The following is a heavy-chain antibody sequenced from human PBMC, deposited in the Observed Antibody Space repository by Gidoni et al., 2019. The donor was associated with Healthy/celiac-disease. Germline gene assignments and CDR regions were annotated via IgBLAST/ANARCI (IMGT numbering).Heavy chain of an antibody. D-gene: IGHD3-10*01. CDR3: ARVYYGSGSFDY. CDR2: ISYDGSNK. Sequence: QVQLVESGGGGVQPGGSLRLSCAASGFTFSSYAMHWVRQAPGKGLEWVAVISYDGSNKYYADSVKGRFTISRDNSKNTLYLQMNSLRAEDTAVYYCARVYYGSGSFDYWGQGTLVTVSS. J-gene: IGHJ4*02. V-gene: IGHV3-30-3*01. CDR1: GFTFSSYA.